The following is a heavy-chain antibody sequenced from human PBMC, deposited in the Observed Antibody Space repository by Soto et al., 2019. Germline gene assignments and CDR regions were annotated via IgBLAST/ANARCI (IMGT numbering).Heavy chain of an antibody. Sequence: GGSLRLSCAASGFTFSSYWMSWVRQAPGKGLEWVANIKQDGSEKYYVDSVKGRFTISRDNAKNSLYLQMNSLRAEDTAVYYCATSIHYDILTGYYNVDDYWGQGTLVTVSS. V-gene: IGHV3-7*01. CDR2: IKQDGSEK. CDR3: ATSIHYDILTGYYNVDDY. J-gene: IGHJ4*02. D-gene: IGHD3-9*01. CDR1: GFTFSSYW.